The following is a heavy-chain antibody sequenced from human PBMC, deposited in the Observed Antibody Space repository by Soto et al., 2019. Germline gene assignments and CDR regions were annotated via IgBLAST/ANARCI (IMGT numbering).Heavy chain of an antibody. Sequence: GESLKISCKGSGYSFTSYWISWVRQMPGKGLEWMGRIDPSDSYTNYSPSFQGHVTISADKSINTAYLQWSSLKASDTAMYYCARIIAAAGLPDAYGMDFWGQGTTFTVSS. CDR3: ARIIAAAGLPDAYGMDF. CDR2: IDPSDSYT. J-gene: IGHJ6*02. CDR1: GYSFTSYW. V-gene: IGHV5-10-1*01. D-gene: IGHD6-13*01.